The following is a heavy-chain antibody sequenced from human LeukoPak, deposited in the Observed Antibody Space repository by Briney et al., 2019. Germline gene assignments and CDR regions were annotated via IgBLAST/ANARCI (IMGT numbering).Heavy chain of an antibody. D-gene: IGHD3-22*01. CDR3: ARDLGQYYDTSDNWFDP. Sequence: GGSLRLSCAASGFTFSSYWMSWVRQAPGKGLEWVANIKQDGSEKYYVDSVKGRFTISRDNAKNSLYLQMNSLRAEDTAVYYCARDLGQYYDTSDNWFDPWGQGTLVTVSS. CDR2: IKQDGSEK. V-gene: IGHV3-7*01. CDR1: GFTFSSYW. J-gene: IGHJ5*02.